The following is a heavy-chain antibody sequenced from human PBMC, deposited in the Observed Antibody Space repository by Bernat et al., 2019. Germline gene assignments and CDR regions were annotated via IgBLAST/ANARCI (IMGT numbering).Heavy chain of an antibody. Sequence: EVQLLESGGGLVQPGGSLRLSCAASGFTFSNYAMSWVRQAPGKGLEWVSESSGSGGSTYYADSVRGRFATSRNNSKNTLYLQMNSLRAGDTAVYYCAKLMGAGYYFGMDVWGQGTTVTVSS. CDR2: SSGSGGST. D-gene: IGHD2-8*01. CDR3: AKLMGAGYYFGMDV. J-gene: IGHJ6*02. CDR1: GFTFSNYA. V-gene: IGHV3-23*01.